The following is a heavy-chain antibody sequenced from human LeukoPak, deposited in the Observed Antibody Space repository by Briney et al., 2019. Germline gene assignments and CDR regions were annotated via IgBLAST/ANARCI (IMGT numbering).Heavy chain of an antibody. CDR1: GYTFTGYY. Sequence: ASVKVSCKASGYTFTGYYIHWVRQAPGQGLEWMGWIDPNSGGTNYAQKFQGRVTMTRDTSISTVYMELNKLRSDDTAVCFCARDLTGTTNHWGQGTLVAVSS. CDR3: ARDLTGTTNH. V-gene: IGHV1-2*02. CDR2: IDPNSGGT. J-gene: IGHJ5*02. D-gene: IGHD1-20*01.